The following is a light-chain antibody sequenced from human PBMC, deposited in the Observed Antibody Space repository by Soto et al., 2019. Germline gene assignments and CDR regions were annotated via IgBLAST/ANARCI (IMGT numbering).Light chain of an antibody. CDR2: LAS. Sequence: DIQLTQSPAFLSASVGDRVTITCRASQDISYYLAWYQQKPGKAPNLLIYLASTLQSGVPSRFSGRGSGTEFTLTISSLQPDDFATYYCQQYNSYSRTFGQGTKVDIK. V-gene: IGKV1-9*01. CDR1: QDISYY. CDR3: QQYNSYSRT. J-gene: IGKJ1*01.